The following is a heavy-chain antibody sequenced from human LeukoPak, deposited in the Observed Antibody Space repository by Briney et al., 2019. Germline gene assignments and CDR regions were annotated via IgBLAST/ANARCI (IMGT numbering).Heavy chain of an antibody. CDR1: GYIFTRYY. CDR2: IDPSGGST. Sequence: GASVSVSCKASGYIFTRYYLHWVRQAPGQGLEWMGVIDPSGGSTSYSQKFQGRVTMTRDTSTGTVYMELSSLRSEDTAVYYCARDQGFRGLYYFMDVWGKGTTVTVSS. J-gene: IGHJ6*03. V-gene: IGHV1-46*01. CDR3: ARDQGFRGLYYFMDV. D-gene: IGHD3-16*01.